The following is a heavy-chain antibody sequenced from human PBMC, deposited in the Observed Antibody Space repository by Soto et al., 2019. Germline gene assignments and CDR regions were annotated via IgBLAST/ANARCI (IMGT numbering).Heavy chain of an antibody. CDR1: GYTFTSYY. V-gene: IGHV1-46*03. D-gene: IGHD6-19*01. Sequence: VSCKASGYTFTSYYMHWVRQAPGQGLEWMGIINPSGGSTSYAQKFQGRVTMTRDTSTSTVYMELSSLRSEDTAVYYCARDRPYQNIAVAGEGAAFDIWGQGTMVTVSS. CDR2: INPSGGST. CDR3: ARDRPYQNIAVAGEGAAFDI. J-gene: IGHJ3*02.